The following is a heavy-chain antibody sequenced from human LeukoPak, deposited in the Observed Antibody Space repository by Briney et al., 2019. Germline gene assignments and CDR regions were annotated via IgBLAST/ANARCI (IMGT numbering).Heavy chain of an antibody. J-gene: IGHJ4*02. CDR3: AKEYYYDSSGYNSPFGY. Sequence: GGSLRLSCAASGFTFNNYAMNWVRQAPGKGLEWVSAISGSGGSTYYADSMKGRFTISRDNSKNTLYLQMNSLRAEDTAVYYCAKEYYYDSSGYNSPFGYWGQGTLVTVSS. CDR1: GFTFNNYA. V-gene: IGHV3-23*01. D-gene: IGHD3-22*01. CDR2: ISGSGGST.